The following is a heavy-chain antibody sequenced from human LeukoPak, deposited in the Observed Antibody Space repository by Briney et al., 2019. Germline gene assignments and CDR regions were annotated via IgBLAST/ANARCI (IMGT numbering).Heavy chain of an antibody. CDR1: GFTFSSYG. CDR2: IWYDGSNK. J-gene: IGHJ3*02. CDR3: AKEWSAHDAFDI. D-gene: IGHD3-3*01. Sequence: GRSLRLSCAASGFTFSSYGMHWVRQAPGKGLEWVAVIWYDGSNKYYADSVKGRFTISRDNSKNTLYLQMNSLRAEDTAVYYCAKEWSAHDAFDIWGQGTMVTVSS. V-gene: IGHV3-33*06.